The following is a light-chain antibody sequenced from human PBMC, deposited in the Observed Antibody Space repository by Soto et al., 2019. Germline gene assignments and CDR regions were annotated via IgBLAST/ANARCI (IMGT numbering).Light chain of an antibody. CDR3: QQFGSSPGVT. V-gene: IGKV3-20*01. Sequence: EIVLTQSPGTLSLSPGERATLSCRASQSINNRYLAWYQQKPGQAPRLLIYAASSRATGIPDRFSGSGSGPDSTLTISRLEPEDFAVYYCQQFGSSPGVTFGPGTKVDIK. CDR1: QSINNRY. CDR2: AAS. J-gene: IGKJ3*01.